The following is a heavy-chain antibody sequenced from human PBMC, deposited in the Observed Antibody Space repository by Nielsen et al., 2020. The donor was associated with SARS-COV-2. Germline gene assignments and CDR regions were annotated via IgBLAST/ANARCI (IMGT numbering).Heavy chain of an antibody. D-gene: IGHD1-26*01. CDR3: ARYSGTEYYFDY. Sequence: GSLRLSCTVSGGSISSSSYYWGWIRQPPGKGLEWIGYIYYSGSTNYHPSLKSRVTISVDTSKNQFSLKVSSVTAADTAVYYCARYSGTEYYFDYWGQGTLVTVSS. J-gene: IGHJ4*02. CDR1: GGSISSSSYY. CDR2: IYYSGST. V-gene: IGHV4-61*05.